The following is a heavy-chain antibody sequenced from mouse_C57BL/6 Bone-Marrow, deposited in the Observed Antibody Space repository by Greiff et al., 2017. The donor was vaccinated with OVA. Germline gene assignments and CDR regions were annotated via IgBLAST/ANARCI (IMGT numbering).Heavy chain of an antibody. V-gene: IGHV5-16*01. J-gene: IGHJ2*01. CDR1: GFTFSDYY. CDR2: INYDGSST. Sequence: EVKLMESEGGLVQPGSSMKLSCTASGFTFSDYYMAWVRQVPEKGLEWVANINYDGSSTYYLDSLKSRFIISRDNAKNILYLQMSSLKSEDTATYYCARECYYYGRYFDYWGQGTTLTVSS. CDR3: ARECYYYGRYFDY. D-gene: IGHD1-1*01.